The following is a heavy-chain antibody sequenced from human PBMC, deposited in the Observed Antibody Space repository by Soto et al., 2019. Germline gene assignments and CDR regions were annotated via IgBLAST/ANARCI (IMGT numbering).Heavy chain of an antibody. V-gene: IGHV4-34*01. CDR1: GGSFSGYY. CDR2: INHSGST. CDR3: ARGWARIFVY. Sequence: QVQLQQWGAGLLKPSETLSLTCAVYGGSFSGYYWNWIRQPPGKGLEWIGEINHSGSTNYNPSLKSRVTLSVDTSKTQFSLKLSSVTAADTAVYYCARGWARIFVYWGQGTLVTVSS. D-gene: IGHD7-27*01. J-gene: IGHJ4*02.